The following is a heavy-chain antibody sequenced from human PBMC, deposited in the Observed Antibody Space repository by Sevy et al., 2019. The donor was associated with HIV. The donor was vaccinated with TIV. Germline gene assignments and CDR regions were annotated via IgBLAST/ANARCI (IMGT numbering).Heavy chain of an antibody. CDR2: INPNSGGT. CDR1: GYTFTGYY. CDR3: ARDEIQAYGMDV. J-gene: IGHJ6*02. V-gene: IGHV1-2*02. D-gene: IGHD5-18*01. Sequence: ASVKVSCKASGYTFTGYYMHWVRQAPGQGLEWMGWINPNSGGTNYAQKFQGRVTMTRDTSISTAYMELSRLRSDDTAVYYCARDEIQAYGMDVWGQWTTVTVSS.